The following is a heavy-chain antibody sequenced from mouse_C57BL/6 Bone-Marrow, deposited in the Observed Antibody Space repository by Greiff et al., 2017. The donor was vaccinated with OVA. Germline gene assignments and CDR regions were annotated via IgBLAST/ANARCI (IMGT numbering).Heavy chain of an antibody. Sequence: QVQLKESGAELVKPGASVQLSCKASGYAFTSYWMHWVKQRPGQGLEWIGQIYPGDGDTNYNGKFKGKATLTADKSSSTAYMQLSSLTSEDSAVYFCARGYFWGQGTTLTVSS. CDR2: IYPGDGDT. CDR1: GYAFTSYW. J-gene: IGHJ2*01. CDR3: ARGYF. V-gene: IGHV1-80*01.